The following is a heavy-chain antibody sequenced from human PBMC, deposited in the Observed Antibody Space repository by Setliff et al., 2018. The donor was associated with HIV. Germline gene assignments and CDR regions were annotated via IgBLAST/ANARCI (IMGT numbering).Heavy chain of an antibody. CDR1: GFSLSTSGVG. Sequence: SGPTLVNPTQTLTLTCTFSGFSLSTSGVGVGWIRQPPGKALEWIALISWNEDRRYSPSLKSRLTLSKDTSKNQAVPTMTNMDPVDTATYYCAHSQGSGTFDVGFPYYFDYWGQGTLVTV. CDR2: ISWNEDR. J-gene: IGHJ4*02. CDR3: AHSQGSGTFDVGFPYYFDY. D-gene: IGHD3-10*01. V-gene: IGHV2-5*01.